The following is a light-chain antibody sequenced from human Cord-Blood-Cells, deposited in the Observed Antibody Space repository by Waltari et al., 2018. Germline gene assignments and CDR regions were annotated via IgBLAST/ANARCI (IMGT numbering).Light chain of an antibody. CDR3: QVWDSSSDHPV. CDR2: DDS. J-gene: IGLJ2*01. CDR1: NTGSKS. Sequence: SYVLTQPPSVSVAPGKTARITCGGNNTGSKSVQWYQQKPGKAPVLVVYDDSDRPSGIPERFSGSNSGNTATLTISRVEAGDEADYYCQVWDSSSDHPVFGGGTKLTVL. V-gene: IGLV3-21*03.